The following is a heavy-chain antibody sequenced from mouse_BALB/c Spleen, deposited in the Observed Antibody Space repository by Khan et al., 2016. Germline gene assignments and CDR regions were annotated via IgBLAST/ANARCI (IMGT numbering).Heavy chain of an antibody. CDR1: GYSITSDYA. CDR2: ISYSGST. J-gene: IGHJ4*01. V-gene: IGHV3-2*02. Sequence: EVQLVESGPGLVKPSQSLSLTCTVTGYSITSDYAWNWIRQFPGNKLEWMGYISYSGSTSYNPSLKSRISITRDTSKNQFFLQLNSVTTEDTATYYCARDGNYAMDYWGQGTSVTVSS. CDR3: ARDGNYAMDY. D-gene: IGHD2-1*01.